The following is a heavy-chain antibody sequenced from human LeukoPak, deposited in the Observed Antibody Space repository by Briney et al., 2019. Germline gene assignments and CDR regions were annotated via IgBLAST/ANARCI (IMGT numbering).Heavy chain of an antibody. D-gene: IGHD6-6*01. CDR1: GVTFSSYA. CDR3: AKVTEVAARPSGMDV. Sequence: PGGSLRLSCAASGVTFSSYAMSWVRQAPGKGLEWVSAISGSGGSTYYADSVKGRFTISRDNSKNTLYLQMNILRAEDTAVYYCAKVTEVAARPSGMDVWGQAATATVS. CDR2: ISGSGGST. J-gene: IGHJ6*02. V-gene: IGHV3-23*01.